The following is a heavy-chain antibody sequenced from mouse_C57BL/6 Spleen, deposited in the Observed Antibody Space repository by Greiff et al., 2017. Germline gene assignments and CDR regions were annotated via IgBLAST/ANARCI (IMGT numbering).Heavy chain of an antibody. D-gene: IGHD1-1*01. V-gene: IGHV1-52*01. CDR3: ARIPITTVGDY. J-gene: IGHJ4*01. Sequence: QVQLQQPGAELVRPGSSVKLSCKASGYTFTSYWMHWVKQRPIQGLEWIGNIDPSDSATHYNQKFKDKATLTVDKSSSTAYMQLSSLTSEDSAVYYCARIPITTVGDYWGQGTSVTVSA. CDR2: IDPSDSAT. CDR1: GYTFTSYW.